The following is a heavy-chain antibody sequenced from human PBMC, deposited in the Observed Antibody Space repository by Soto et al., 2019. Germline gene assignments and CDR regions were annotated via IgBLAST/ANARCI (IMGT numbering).Heavy chain of an antibody. V-gene: IGHV3-30*04. CDR2: ISHDGHTT. J-gene: IGHJ4*02. Sequence: LRLSCVASGFTFSSYSMQWVRQAPGKGLEWVAVISHDGHTTYYGDSVKGRSTISRDNSKSTLFLHMNRLTAEDTATYYCARYDSGGFSVYWGQGTLVTVSS. CDR3: ARYDSGGFSVY. CDR1: GFTFSSYS. D-gene: IGHD3-22*01.